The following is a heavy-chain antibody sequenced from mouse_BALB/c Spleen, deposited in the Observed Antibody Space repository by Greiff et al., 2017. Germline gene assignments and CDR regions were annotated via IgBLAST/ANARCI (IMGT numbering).Heavy chain of an antibody. CDR1: GYTFTSYY. CDR3: ARGTGTWFAY. D-gene: IGHD3-3*01. V-gene: IGHV1S56*01. CDR2: IYPGNVNT. J-gene: IGHJ3*01. Sequence: QVQLQQSGPELVKPGASVRISCKASGYTFTSYYIHWVKQRPGQGLEWIGWIYPGNVNTKYNEKFKGKATLTADKSSSTAYMQLSSLTSEDSAVYFCARGTGTWFAYWGQGTLVTVSA.